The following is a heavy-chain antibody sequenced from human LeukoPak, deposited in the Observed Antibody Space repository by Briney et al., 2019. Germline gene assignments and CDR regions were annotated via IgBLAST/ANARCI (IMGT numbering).Heavy chain of an antibody. CDR1: GFTSSNYW. J-gene: IGHJ4*02. Sequence: GSLRLSCAASGFTSSNYWMHWVRQAPGKGLEWVSVLYSDGNTKYADSVQGRFTISRDNSKNTLYLEMNSLSPDDTAVYYCARGVEPLAANTLAYWGQGTLVTVSS. CDR2: LYSDGNT. V-gene: IGHV3-53*01. D-gene: IGHD1-14*01. CDR3: ARGVEPLAANTLAY.